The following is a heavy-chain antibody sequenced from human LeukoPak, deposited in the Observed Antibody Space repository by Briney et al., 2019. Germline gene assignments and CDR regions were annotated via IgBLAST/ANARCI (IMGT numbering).Heavy chain of an antibody. CDR2: IYYSRST. CDR3: ASGGYSGYDTPPFDY. V-gene: IGHV4-59*01. Sequence: PSETLSLTCTVSGGSISSYYWSWIRQPPGKGLEWIGYIYYSRSTNYNPSLKSRVTISVDTSKNQFSLKLSSVTAADTAVYYCASGGYSGYDTPPFDYWGQGTLVTVSS. D-gene: IGHD5-12*01. J-gene: IGHJ4*02. CDR1: GGSISSYY.